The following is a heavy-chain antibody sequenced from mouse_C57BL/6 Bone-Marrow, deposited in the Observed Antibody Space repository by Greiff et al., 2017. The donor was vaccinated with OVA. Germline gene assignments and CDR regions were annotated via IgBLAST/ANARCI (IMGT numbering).Heavy chain of an antibody. CDR2: ISNGGGST. V-gene: IGHV5-12*01. Sequence: EVKLEESGGGLVQPGGSLKLSCAASGFTFSDYYMYWVRQTPEKRLEWVAYISNGGGSTYYPDTVKGRFTISRDNAKNTLYLQMSRLKSEDTAMYYCARPATTVVADWYFDVWGTGTTVTVSS. D-gene: IGHD1-1*01. J-gene: IGHJ1*03. CDR3: ARPATTVVADWYFDV. CDR1: GFTFSDYY.